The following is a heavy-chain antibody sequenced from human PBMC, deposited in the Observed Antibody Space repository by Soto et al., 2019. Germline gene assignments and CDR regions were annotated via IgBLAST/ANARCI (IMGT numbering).Heavy chain of an antibody. CDR2: ISYDGSNK. D-gene: IGHD6-13*01. J-gene: IGHJ6*02. Sequence: QVQLVESGGGVVQPGRSLRLSCAASGFTFSSYAMHWVRHAPGKGLEWVAVISYDGSNKYYADSVKGRFTISRDNSKNTLYLQMNSLRAEDTAVYYCARALRIAAAGTPYYYYGMDVWGQGNTVTVSS. CDR3: ARALRIAAAGTPYYYYGMDV. CDR1: GFTFSSYA. V-gene: IGHV3-30-3*01.